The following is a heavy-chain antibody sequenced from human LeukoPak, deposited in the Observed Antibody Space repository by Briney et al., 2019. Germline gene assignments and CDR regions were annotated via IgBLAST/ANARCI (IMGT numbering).Heavy chain of an antibody. CDR2: IYYSGST. D-gene: IGHD3-10*01. J-gene: IGHJ5*02. CDR3: ARARGLWFGELLYLDWFDP. V-gene: IGHV4-31*03. CDR1: GGSISSGGYY. Sequence: SETLSLTCTVSGGSISSGGYYWSWIRQHPGKGLEWIVYIYYSGSTYYNPSLKSRVTISVDTSKNQFSLKLSSVTAADTAVYYCARARGLWFGELLYLDWFDPWGQGTLVTVSS.